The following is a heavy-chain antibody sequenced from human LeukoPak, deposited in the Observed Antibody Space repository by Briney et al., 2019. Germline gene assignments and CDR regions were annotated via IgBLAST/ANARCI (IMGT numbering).Heavy chain of an antibody. D-gene: IGHD4-23*01. CDR3: ARDSLVSTVVDLDY. CDR1: GYTFTGYY. CDR2: INPNSGGT. J-gene: IGHJ4*02. Sequence: ASVKVSCKASGYTFTGYYMHCVRQAPGQGLEWMGWINPNSGGTNYAQKFQGRVTMTRDTSISTAYMELSRLRSDDTAVYYCARDSLVSTVVDLDYWGQGTLVTVSS. V-gene: IGHV1-2*02.